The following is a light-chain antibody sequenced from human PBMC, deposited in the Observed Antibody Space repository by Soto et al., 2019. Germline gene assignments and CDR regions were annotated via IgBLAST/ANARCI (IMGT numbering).Light chain of an antibody. V-gene: IGKV1-9*01. J-gene: IGKJ1*01. CDR1: QGISSY. CDR2: AAS. CDR3: QQLNTYPPWT. Sequence: DIQLTQSPSFLSASVGDRVTITCRASQGISSYLAWYQQKPGEAPELLIYAASTLQSGVPSRFSGSGSGTDFTLTISSLQPEDSATYYCQQLNTYPPWTFGQGTKVEI.